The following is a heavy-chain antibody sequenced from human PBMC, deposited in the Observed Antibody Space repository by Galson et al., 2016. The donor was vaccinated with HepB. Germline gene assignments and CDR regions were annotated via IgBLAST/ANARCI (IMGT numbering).Heavy chain of an antibody. CDR2: MNPKSGNT. CDR1: GYTFTNFH. CDR3: ARGLRQWLAQLDY. D-gene: IGHD6-19*01. J-gene: IGHJ4*02. Sequence: SVKVSCKASGYTFTNFHINWIRQGPGQGLEWMGWMNPKSGNTALAQRFQGRLTMTTDTPTSTAYMELSGLTSDDTAIYYCARGLRQWLAQLDYWGQGSLVTVSS. V-gene: IGHV1-8*02.